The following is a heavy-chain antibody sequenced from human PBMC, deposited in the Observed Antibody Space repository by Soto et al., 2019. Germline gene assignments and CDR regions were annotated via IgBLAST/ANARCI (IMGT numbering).Heavy chain of an antibody. Sequence: PGGSLRLSCAASRFTFSSYAMSWVRQAPGKGLEWVSAISGSGGSTYYADSVKGRFTISRDNSKNTLYLQMNSLRAEDTAVYYCAKDPYCSSTSCHAEDDAFDIWGQGTMVTVSS. V-gene: IGHV3-23*01. CDR2: ISGSGGST. D-gene: IGHD2-2*01. CDR1: RFTFSSYA. J-gene: IGHJ3*02. CDR3: AKDPYCSSTSCHAEDDAFDI.